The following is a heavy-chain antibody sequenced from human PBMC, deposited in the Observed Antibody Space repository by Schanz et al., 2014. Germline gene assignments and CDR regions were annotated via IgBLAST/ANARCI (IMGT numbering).Heavy chain of an antibody. CDR3: ARGTMPGTFDI. CDR1: GYTFTGYY. D-gene: IGHD2-2*01. Sequence: QVQLVQSGAEMKKPGASVKVSCKASGYTFTGYYMHWVRQAPGQGLEWMGWINPNSGTTNYAQKFQGRVTMTRNTSISTAYMELSSLRYEDTALYYCARGTMPGTFDIWGQGTMVTVSS. J-gene: IGHJ3*02. CDR2: INPNSGTT. V-gene: IGHV1-2*02.